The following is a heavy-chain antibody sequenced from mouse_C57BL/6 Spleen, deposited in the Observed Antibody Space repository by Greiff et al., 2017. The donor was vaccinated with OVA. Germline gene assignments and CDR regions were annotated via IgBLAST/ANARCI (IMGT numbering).Heavy chain of an antibody. Sequence: EVQRVESEGGLVQPGSSMKLSCTASGFTFSDYYMAWVRQVPEKGLEWVANINYDGSSTYYLDSLKSRFIISRDNAKNILYLQMSSLKSEDTATYYCVIYYDYDGFAYWGQGTLVTVSA. J-gene: IGHJ3*01. CDR3: VIYYDYDGFAY. D-gene: IGHD2-4*01. V-gene: IGHV5-16*01. CDR1: GFTFSDYY. CDR2: INYDGSST.